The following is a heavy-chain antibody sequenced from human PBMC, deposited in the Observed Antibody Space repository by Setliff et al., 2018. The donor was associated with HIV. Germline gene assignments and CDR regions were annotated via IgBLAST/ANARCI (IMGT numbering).Heavy chain of an antibody. CDR2: INPKSDGT. V-gene: IGHV1-2*04. CDR1: GYSFTDYY. J-gene: IGHJ4*02. CDR3: ARGMDYCDTSGYYQYYFDY. D-gene: IGHD3-22*01. Sequence: ASVKVSCKASGYSFTDYYIHWVRQAPGQGLEWMGWINPKSDGTNYAQKFQGWITMTRDTSISTAYMELSRLRSDDTAVYYCARGMDYCDTSGYYQYYFDYWGQGTLVTVPQ.